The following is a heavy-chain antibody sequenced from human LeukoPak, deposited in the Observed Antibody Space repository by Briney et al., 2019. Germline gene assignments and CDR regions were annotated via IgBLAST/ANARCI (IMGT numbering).Heavy chain of an antibody. CDR2: IYYSGST. J-gene: IGHJ5*02. V-gene: IGHV4-59*12. CDR1: GGSISSYY. CDR3: ARTRVVGAEWQSWFDP. Sequence: LETLSLTCTVSGGSISSYYWSWIRQPPGKGLEWIGYIYYSGSTNYNPSLKSRVTISVDTSKNQFSLKLSSVTAADTAVYYCARTRVVGAEWQSWFDPWGQGTLVTVSS. D-gene: IGHD1-26*01.